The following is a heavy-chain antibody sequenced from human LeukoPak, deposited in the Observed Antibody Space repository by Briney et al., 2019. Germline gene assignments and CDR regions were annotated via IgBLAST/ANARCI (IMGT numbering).Heavy chain of an antibody. D-gene: IGHD6-25*01. V-gene: IGHV3-11*01. Sequence: PGGSLRLSCAASGFTFDDYGMSWIRQAPGKGLEWVSYISSSGSTIYYADSVKGRFTISRDNAKNSLYLQMNSLRAEDTAVYYCARDQGLPYYYYYMDVWGKGTTVTVSS. CDR1: GFTFDDYG. CDR3: ARDQGLPYYYYYMDV. CDR2: ISSSGSTI. J-gene: IGHJ6*03.